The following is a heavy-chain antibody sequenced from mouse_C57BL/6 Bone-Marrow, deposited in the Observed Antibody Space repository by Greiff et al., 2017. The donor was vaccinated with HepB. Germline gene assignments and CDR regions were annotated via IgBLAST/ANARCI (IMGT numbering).Heavy chain of an antibody. J-gene: IGHJ2*01. D-gene: IGHD2-4*01. Sequence: VQLQQSGAELARPGASVKLSCKASGYTFTSYGISWVKQRTGQGLEWIGEIYPRSGNTYYNEKFKGKATLTADKSSGTAYMELRSLTSEDSAVYFCARLGYDYDVGYFDYWGQGTTLTVSS. CDR2: IYPRSGNT. CDR1: GYTFTSYG. CDR3: ARLGYDYDVGYFDY. V-gene: IGHV1-81*01.